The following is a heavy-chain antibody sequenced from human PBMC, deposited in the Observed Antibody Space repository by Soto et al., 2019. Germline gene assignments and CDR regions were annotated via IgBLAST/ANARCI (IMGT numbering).Heavy chain of an antibody. D-gene: IGHD2-15*01. Sequence: QVQLQESGPGLVKPSGTLSLTCAVSGGSISSSNWWSWVRQPPGKGLEWIGEIYHSGSTNYNPSLKSRVTISVDKSKNQFSLKLSSVTAADTAVYYCAREIKVRGYCSGGSCYPINWFDPWGQGTLVTVSS. V-gene: IGHV4-4*02. J-gene: IGHJ5*02. CDR3: AREIKVRGYCSGGSCYPINWFDP. CDR2: IYHSGST. CDR1: GGSISSSNW.